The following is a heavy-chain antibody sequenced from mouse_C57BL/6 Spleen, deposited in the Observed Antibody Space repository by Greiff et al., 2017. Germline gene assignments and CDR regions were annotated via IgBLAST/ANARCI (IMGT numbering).Heavy chain of an antibody. V-gene: IGHV1-52*01. CDR2: IDPSDSET. Sequence: QVQLQQSGAELVRPGSSVKLSCKASGYTFTSYWMHWVKQRPIQGLEWIGNIDPSDSETHYNQKFKDKATLTVDKSSSTAYMQLSSLTSEDSAVYYCARGEDYGNSGDYWGQGTTLTVSS. D-gene: IGHD2-1*01. CDR3: ARGEDYGNSGDY. J-gene: IGHJ2*01. CDR1: GYTFTSYW.